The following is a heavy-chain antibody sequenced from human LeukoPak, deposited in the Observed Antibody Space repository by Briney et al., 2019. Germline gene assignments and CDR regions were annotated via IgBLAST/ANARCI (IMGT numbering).Heavy chain of an antibody. CDR2: IHPNSGGT. D-gene: IGHD3-10*01. V-gene: IGHV1-2*06. CDR3: ARDPQDWVRGVLGPDY. Sequence: ASVKVSCKASGYSFTSHYMHWMRQAPGQGLEWMGRIHPNSGGTYYAQNFQGRVTMTRDTTIRTVYMEVDRLTSDDTAMYYCARDPQDWVRGVLGPDYWGQGTLVTVSS. J-gene: IGHJ4*02. CDR1: GYSFTSHY.